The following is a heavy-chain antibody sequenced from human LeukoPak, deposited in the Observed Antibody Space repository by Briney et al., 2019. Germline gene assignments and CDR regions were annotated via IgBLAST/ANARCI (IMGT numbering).Heavy chain of an antibody. Sequence: PGGSLRLSCAASGFTFSSYGMSWVRQAPGKGLEWVSAISGSGGSTYYADSVKGRFTISRDNSKNTLYLQMNSLRAEDTAVYYCAKMHGVNAIRPINWFDPWGQGTLVTVSS. CDR2: ISGSGGST. CDR3: AKMHGVNAIRPINWFDP. J-gene: IGHJ5*02. D-gene: IGHD2-21*01. CDR1: GFTFSSYG. V-gene: IGHV3-23*01.